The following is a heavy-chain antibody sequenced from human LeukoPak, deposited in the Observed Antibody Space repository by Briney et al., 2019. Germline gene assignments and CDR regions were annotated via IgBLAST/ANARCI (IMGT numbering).Heavy chain of an antibody. Sequence: GGSLRLSCAASGFTVSNNYMSWVRQAPGKGLEWVSISYSDSNTNYADSVKGRFTVSRDTSQNTLSLQMNSLRAEDTAVYYCVRKNRDFNAAFDIWGQGTVVTVSS. J-gene: IGHJ3*02. CDR3: VRKNRDFNAAFDI. CDR1: GFTVSNNY. D-gene: IGHD1-14*01. V-gene: IGHV3-53*01. CDR2: SYSDSNT.